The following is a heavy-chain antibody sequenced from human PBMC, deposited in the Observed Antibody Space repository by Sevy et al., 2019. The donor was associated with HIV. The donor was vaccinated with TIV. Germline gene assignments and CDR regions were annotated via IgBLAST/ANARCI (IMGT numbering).Heavy chain of an antibody. V-gene: IGHV4-4*02. CDR2: IYHSGYT. CDR3: ARGGETPRGFDP. J-gene: IGHJ5*02. Sequence: SETVSLNCAVSGGSISSVNWWHWVRQPPGKGLEWIREIYHSGYTNYNPSLKSRVTISVDNSKNQFSLKLSFVTAADTAVYYCARGGETPRGFDPWGQGSLVTVSS. D-gene: IGHD3-16*01. CDR1: GGSISSVNW.